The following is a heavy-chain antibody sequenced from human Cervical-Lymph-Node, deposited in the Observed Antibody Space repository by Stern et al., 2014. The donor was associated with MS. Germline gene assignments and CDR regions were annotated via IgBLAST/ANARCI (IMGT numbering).Heavy chain of an antibody. J-gene: IGHJ4*02. CDR1: GFTFRNYG. V-gene: IGHV3-33*01. CDR2: IWSDGSSQ. D-gene: IGHD2-15*01. Sequence: MQLVESGGGVVQPGGSLRLSCAASGFTFRNYGMHLVRQAPGKGLEWVALIWSDGSSQDYADSVKGRFTISRDNSDNTLFLQMNSLRAEDTAVYHCVSERLGYCSGGGCHYFDYWGQGTLVTVSS. CDR3: VSERLGYCSGGGCHYFDY.